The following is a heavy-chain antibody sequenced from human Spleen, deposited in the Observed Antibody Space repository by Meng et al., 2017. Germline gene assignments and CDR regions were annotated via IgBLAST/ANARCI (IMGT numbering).Heavy chain of an antibody. V-gene: IGHV3-9*01. Sequence: SLKISCASSGFRYGDYAMHWVRQIPGKGLEWISGFRWHSGSLGYADSVKGRFTITRDNAANSLFLRMNSHRPEDTALYRCAKGYSSIYDGDWFDPWGQGTPVTVSS. D-gene: IGHD5-12*01. CDR3: AKGYSSIYDGDWFDP. CDR2: FRWHSGSL. J-gene: IGHJ5*02. CDR1: GFRYGDYA.